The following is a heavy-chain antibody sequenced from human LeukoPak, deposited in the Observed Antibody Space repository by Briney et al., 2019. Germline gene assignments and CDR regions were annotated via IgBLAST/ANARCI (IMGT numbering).Heavy chain of an antibody. J-gene: IGHJ4*02. V-gene: IGHV1-2*02. Sequence: ASVKVSCKASGYTFTGYYMHWVRQAPGQGLEWMGWINPNSGGTNYAQKSQGRVTMTRDTSISTAYMELSRLRSDDTAVYYCARDLADPDYYDSSGYFDYWGQGTLVTVSS. CDR1: GYTFTGYY. CDR2: INPNSGGT. D-gene: IGHD3-22*01. CDR3: ARDLADPDYYDSSGYFDY.